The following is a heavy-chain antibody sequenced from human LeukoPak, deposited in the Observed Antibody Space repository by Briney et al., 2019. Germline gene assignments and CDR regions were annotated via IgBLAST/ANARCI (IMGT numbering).Heavy chain of an antibody. V-gene: IGHV1-2*02. CDR2: INPNSGGT. CDR1: GYTFTGYY. D-gene: IGHD1-7*01. Sequence: ASVKVSCKASGYTFTGYYMHWVRQAPGQGLEWMGWINPNSGGTNYAQKFQGRVTMTRDTSISTAYMELSRLRSDDTAVYFCARVNWNYYYYYYYMDVWGKGTTVTVSS. J-gene: IGHJ6*03. CDR3: ARVNWNYYYYYYYMDV.